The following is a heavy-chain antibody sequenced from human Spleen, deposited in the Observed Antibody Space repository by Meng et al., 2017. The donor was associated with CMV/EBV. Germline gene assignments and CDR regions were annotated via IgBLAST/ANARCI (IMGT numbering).Heavy chain of an antibody. V-gene: IGHV4-34*01. CDR3: AREPYSSSSFISWFDP. CDR2: INHSGST. CDR1: GGSCSCYY. J-gene: IGHJ5*02. Sequence: QLRLEGARPGGGKSSETRSLPCGVYGGSCSCYYWSWSRQPPGKGLEWIGEINHSGSTNYNPSLKSRVTISVDTSKNQFSLKLSSVTAADTAVYYCAREPYSSSSFISWFDPWGQGTLVTVSS. D-gene: IGHD6-6*01.